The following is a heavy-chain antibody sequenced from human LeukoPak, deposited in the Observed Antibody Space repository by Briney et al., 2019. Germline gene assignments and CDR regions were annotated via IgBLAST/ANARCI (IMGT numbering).Heavy chain of an antibody. CDR2: ISGRGGGT. CDR1: GFVFSNYA. Sequence: GGSLRLSCAASGFVFSNYAMTWVRQAPGKGLEWVSTISGRGGGTYYADSVKGRFTISGDNSKNTVYLQMNSLRAEDTAIYFCAKDRRLAATTLEHWGQGTLVTVSS. CDR3: AKDRRLAATTLEH. V-gene: IGHV3-23*01. J-gene: IGHJ1*01. D-gene: IGHD2-15*01.